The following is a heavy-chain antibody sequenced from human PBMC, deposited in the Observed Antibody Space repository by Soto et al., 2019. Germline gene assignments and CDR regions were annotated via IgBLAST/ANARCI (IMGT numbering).Heavy chain of an antibody. CDR2: ISGSGGST. Sequence: PGGSLRLSCAASGFTFSSYAMSWVRQAPGKGLEWVSAISGSGGSTYYADSVKGRFTISRDNSKNTLYLQMNSLRAEDTAVYYCAKETDGYCSSTSCPPDLLYGMDVWGQGTTVTVSS. D-gene: IGHD2-2*03. J-gene: IGHJ6*02. CDR3: AKETDGYCSSTSCPPDLLYGMDV. V-gene: IGHV3-23*01. CDR1: GFTFSSYA.